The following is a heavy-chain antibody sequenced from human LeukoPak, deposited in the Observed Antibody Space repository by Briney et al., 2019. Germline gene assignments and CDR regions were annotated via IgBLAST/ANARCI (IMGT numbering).Heavy chain of an antibody. V-gene: IGHV3-33*01. D-gene: IGHD2-21*01. CDR2: IWYDGSNK. CDR3: ARVVNRVAFDI. CDR1: GFTFSSYG. J-gene: IGHJ3*02. Sequence: GRSLRLSCAASGFTFSSYGMHWVRQAPGKGLEWVAVIWYDGSNKYYADSVKGRFTISRGISKNTLYLQMNSLRAEDTAVFYCARVVNRVAFDIWGLGTVVAVSS.